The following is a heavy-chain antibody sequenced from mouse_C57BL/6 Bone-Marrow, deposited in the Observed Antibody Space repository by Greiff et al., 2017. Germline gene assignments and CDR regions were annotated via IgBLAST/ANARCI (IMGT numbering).Heavy chain of an antibody. CDR3: ARHEDYYYGSSPLFAY. CDR2: FYPGSGSI. CDR1: GYTFTEYT. J-gene: IGHJ3*01. V-gene: IGHV1-62-2*01. Sequence: QVQLQQSGAELVKPGASVKLSCKASGYTFTEYTIHWVKQRSGQGLEWIGWFYPGSGSIKYNEKFKDKATLTADKSSSTVYMELSRLTSEDSAVFFGARHEDYYYGSSPLFAYWGQGTLVTVSA. D-gene: IGHD1-1*01.